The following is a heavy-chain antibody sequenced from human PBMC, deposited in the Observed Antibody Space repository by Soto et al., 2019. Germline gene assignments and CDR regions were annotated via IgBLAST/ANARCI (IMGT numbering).Heavy chain of an antibody. CDR3: AKDEARRIVLMVYAFDY. V-gene: IGHV3-23*01. J-gene: IGHJ4*02. D-gene: IGHD2-8*01. Sequence: GGSLRLSCAASGFTFSSYAMSWVRQAPGKGLEWVSAISGSGGSTYYADSVKGRFTISRDNSKNTLYLQMNSLRAEDTAVYYCAKDEARRIVLMVYAFDYWGQGTLVTVSS. CDR2: ISGSGGST. CDR1: GFTFSSYA.